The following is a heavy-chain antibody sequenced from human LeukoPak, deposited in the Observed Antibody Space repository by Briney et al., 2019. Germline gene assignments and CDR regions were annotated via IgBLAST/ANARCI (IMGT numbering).Heavy chain of an antibody. CDR2: IHSSGST. CDR3: ASSGYYYYFDY. CDR1: GGSFSSYY. Sequence: SETLSLTCTASGGSFSSYYWSWIRQPAGKGLEWIGRIHSSGSTNYNPSLKSRVTMSVDTSKKQFSLKLSSVTAADTAVYYCASSGYYYYFDYWGQGTLVTVSS. J-gene: IGHJ4*02. D-gene: IGHD3-22*01. V-gene: IGHV4-4*07.